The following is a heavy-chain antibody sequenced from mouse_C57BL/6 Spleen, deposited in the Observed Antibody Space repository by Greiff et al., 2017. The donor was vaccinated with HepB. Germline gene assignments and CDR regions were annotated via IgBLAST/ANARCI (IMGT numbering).Heavy chain of an antibody. J-gene: IGHJ1*03. CDR3: VRVYGNWYFDV. CDR1: GFSFNTYA. CDR2: IRSKSNNYAT. D-gene: IGHD2-1*01. V-gene: IGHV10-1*01. Sequence: EVHLVESGGGLVQPKGSLKLSCAASGFSFNTYAMNWVRQAPGKGLEWVARIRSKSNNYATYYADSVKDRFTISRDDSESMLYLQMNNLKTEDTAMYYCVRVYGNWYFDVWGTGTTVTVSS.